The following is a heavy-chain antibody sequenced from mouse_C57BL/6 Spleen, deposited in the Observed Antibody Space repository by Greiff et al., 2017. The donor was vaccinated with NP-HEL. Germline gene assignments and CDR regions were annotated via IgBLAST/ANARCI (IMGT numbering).Heavy chain of an antibody. V-gene: IGHV1-18*01. CDR2: INPNNGGT. CDR1: GYTFTDYN. Sequence: VQLQQSGPELVKPGASVKIPCKASGYTFTDYNMDWVKQSHGKSLEWIGDINPNNGGTIYNQKFKGKATLTVDKSSSTAYMELRSLTSEDTAVYYCARSYYDYDAHYFDYWGQGTTLTVSS. J-gene: IGHJ2*01. D-gene: IGHD2-4*01. CDR3: ARSYYDYDAHYFDY.